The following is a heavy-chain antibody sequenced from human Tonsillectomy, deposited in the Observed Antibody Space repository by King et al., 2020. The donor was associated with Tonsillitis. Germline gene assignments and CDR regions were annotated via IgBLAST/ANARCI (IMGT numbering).Heavy chain of an antibody. CDR2: ISPAGTTT. CDR3: AKGMGPVAVSSLSLYAMDV. CDR1: AFTFTNYA. V-gene: IGHV3-23*04. Sequence: VQLVESGGGLVQPGGSLRLSCAASAFTFTNYAMNWVRQAQGKGLEWVSTISPAGTTTYYADSVKGRFTISRDNSKNTLYLQMNSLRAEDTALYYCAKGMGPVAVSSLSLYAMDVWGQGTTVTVSS. J-gene: IGHJ6*02. D-gene: IGHD6-19*01.